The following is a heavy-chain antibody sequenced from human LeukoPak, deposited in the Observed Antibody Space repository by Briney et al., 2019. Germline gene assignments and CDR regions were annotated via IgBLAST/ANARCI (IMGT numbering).Heavy chain of an antibody. CDR2: IYSDNT. CDR3: ARRAGAYSHPYDY. Sequence: GGSLRLSCAASGFSFDDYDMNWVRQAPGKGLEWVSFIYSDNTHYSDSVKGRFTISRDNSKNTLYLQMNSLRAEDTAVYYCARRAGAYSHPYDYWGQGTLVTVSS. J-gene: IGHJ4*02. V-gene: IGHV3-53*01. CDR1: GFSFDDYD. D-gene: IGHD4/OR15-4a*01.